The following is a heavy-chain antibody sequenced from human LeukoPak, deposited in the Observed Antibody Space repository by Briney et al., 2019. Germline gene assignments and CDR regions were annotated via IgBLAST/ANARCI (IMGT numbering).Heavy chain of an antibody. CDR2: ISAYNGNT. CDR1: GYTFTGYY. D-gene: IGHD2-2*01. Sequence: ASVKVSCKASGYTFTGYYMHWVRQTPGQGLEWMGWISAYNGNTNYAQKLQGRVTMTTDTSTSTAYMELRSLRSDDTAVYYCARVGSTSNDYWGQGTLVTVSS. CDR3: ARVGSTSNDY. V-gene: IGHV1-18*04. J-gene: IGHJ4*02.